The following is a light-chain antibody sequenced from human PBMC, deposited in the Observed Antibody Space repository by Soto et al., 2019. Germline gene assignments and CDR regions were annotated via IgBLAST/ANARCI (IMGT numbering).Light chain of an antibody. CDR2: EVT. J-gene: IGLJ3*02. V-gene: IGLV2-14*01. CDR3: SLDTISRV. CDR1: TSDLGDYKY. Sequence: QSALTQPASVSGSPGQSITISCTGTTSDLGDYKYISWYQQHPGKVPKLIIYEVTNRPSGVSNRFSGSKSGNTASLTISGLQAEDEADYYCSLDTISRVFGGGTKLTVL.